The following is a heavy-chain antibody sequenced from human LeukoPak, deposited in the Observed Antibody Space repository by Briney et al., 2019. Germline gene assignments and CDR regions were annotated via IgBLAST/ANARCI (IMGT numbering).Heavy chain of an antibody. CDR1: GFTFSSYA. CDR3: AKATVVTFYWGLDY. Sequence: GGSLRLSCAASGFTFSSYAMSWVRQAPGKGLEWVSAISGSGGSTYYADSVKGRFTISRDNSKNTLYLQMNSLRAEDTAVYYCAKATVVTFYWGLDYWGQGTLVTASS. CDR2: ISGSGGST. J-gene: IGHJ4*02. D-gene: IGHD4-23*01. V-gene: IGHV3-23*01.